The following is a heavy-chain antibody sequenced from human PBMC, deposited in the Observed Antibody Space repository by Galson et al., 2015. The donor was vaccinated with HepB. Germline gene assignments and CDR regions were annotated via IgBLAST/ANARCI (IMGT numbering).Heavy chain of an antibody. V-gene: IGHV3-30-3*01. D-gene: IGHD5-18*01. CDR2: ISHDGGNE. CDR3: ARVSPPYTAPYPVYGMDV. Sequence: SLRLSCAASGFTFRTYTMHWVRQAPGKGLEWVAVISHDGGNEDYADSVKGRFTISSDNSKNTLYLQMNSLTTEDTAVYYCARVSPPYTAPYPVYGMDVWGQGTTVTVSS. J-gene: IGHJ6*02. CDR1: GFTFRTYT.